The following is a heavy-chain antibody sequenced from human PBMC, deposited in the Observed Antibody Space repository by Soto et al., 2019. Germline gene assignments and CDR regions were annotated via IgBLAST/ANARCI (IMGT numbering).Heavy chain of an antibody. J-gene: IGHJ6*02. CDR2: INAVNGNT. CDR3: ARDLSGNSYYGVDV. D-gene: IGHD1-26*01. V-gene: IGHV1-3*01. Sequence: QVQLVQSGAEVKKPGASVKVSCKASGYTFTIYAIHWVRQVPGQGLEWMGWINAVNGNTKYSQKFQGRVTLTRDTSASTAYMELSSLRSEDTAVYYCARDLSGNSYYGVDVWGQGTTVTVSS. CDR1: GYTFTIYA.